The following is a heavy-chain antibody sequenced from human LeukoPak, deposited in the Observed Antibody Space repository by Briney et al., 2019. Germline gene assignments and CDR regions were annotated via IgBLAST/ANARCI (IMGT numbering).Heavy chain of an antibody. V-gene: IGHV3-23*01. Sequence: GGSLRLSCTASGFTFNNAWMSWVRQAPGKGLEWVSVISDSGRSTYYADSVKGRFTISRDNSKNTLFLQMNSLRAEDTALYYCAKKPGTTEDPFDYWGQGTLVTVSS. CDR3: AKKPGTTEDPFDY. J-gene: IGHJ4*02. CDR1: GFTFNNAW. D-gene: IGHD1-7*01. CDR2: ISDSGRST.